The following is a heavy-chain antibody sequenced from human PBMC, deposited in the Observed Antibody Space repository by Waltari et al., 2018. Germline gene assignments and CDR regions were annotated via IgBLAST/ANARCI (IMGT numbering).Heavy chain of an antibody. CDR1: GFTFSSYW. D-gene: IGHD1-26*01. J-gene: IGHJ3*02. CDR3: ARAYSGTRNAFDI. Sequence: EVQLVESGGGLVQPGGSLRLPCAASGFTFSSYWMNWVGQAPGKGLGWVSRINSDVSSTNHAASGKGRFTISRDNAKNTLYLQMNSLRAEDTAVYYCARAYSGTRNAFDIWGQGTMVTVSS. CDR2: INSDVSST. V-gene: IGHV3-74*01.